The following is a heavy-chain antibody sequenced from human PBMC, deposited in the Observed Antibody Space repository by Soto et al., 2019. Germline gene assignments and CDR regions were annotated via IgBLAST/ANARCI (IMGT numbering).Heavy chain of an antibody. CDR3: ARVPRPQNYYGMDV. Sequence: KPSETLSLTCTVSGGSISSYYWSWIRQPPGKGLEWIGYIYYSGSTNYNPSLKSRVTISVDTSKNQFSLKLSSVTAADTAVYYCARVPRPQNYYGMDVWGQGTTVTVSS. CDR1: GGSISSYY. CDR2: IYYSGST. V-gene: IGHV4-59*01. J-gene: IGHJ6*02.